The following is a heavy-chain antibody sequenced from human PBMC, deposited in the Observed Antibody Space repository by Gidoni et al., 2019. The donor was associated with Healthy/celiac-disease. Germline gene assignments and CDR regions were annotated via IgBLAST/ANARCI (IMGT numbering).Heavy chain of an antibody. J-gene: IGHJ1*01. CDR3: EHRRSELIFGVVIGEYFQH. CDR1: GFSLSTSGVG. D-gene: IGHD3-3*01. V-gene: IGHV2-5*02. Sequence: QITLKESGPTLEKPTQILTLTCTFSGFSLSTSGVGVGWHRQPPVTALAWLELLYWDDDTRYSPSLKSRLTITKDTSKNQVVLTMTNMDPVDTATYYCEHRRSELIFGVVIGEYFQHWGQGTLVTVSS. CDR2: LYWDDDT.